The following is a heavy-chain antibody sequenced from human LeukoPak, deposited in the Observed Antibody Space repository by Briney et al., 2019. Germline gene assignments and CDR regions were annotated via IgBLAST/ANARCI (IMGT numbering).Heavy chain of an antibody. V-gene: IGHV3-53*04. CDR3: ARDDTVMAYYFDL. Sequence: PRGSLRLSCAASGFTVSTNCMTWVRPAPGHGLEWDSTIYSGGTTYYATSVMGRFTISRHNSRNTLYIQMNSLRAEDTAVYYCARDDTVMAYYFDLWGKGTLVTVSS. J-gene: IGHJ4*02. CDR2: IYSGGTT. CDR1: GFTVSTNC. D-gene: IGHD5-18*01.